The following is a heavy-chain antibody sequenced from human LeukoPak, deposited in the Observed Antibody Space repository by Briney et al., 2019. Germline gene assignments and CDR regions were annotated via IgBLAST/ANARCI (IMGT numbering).Heavy chain of an antibody. D-gene: IGHD3-22*01. Sequence: GASVEVSCKASGYTFTSYYMHWVRQAPGQGLEWMGIINPSGGSTSYAQKFQGRVTMTRDTSTSTVYMELSSLRSEDTAVYYCARDRREYYDSRRYYFDYWGQGTLVTVSS. CDR3: ARDRREYYDSRRYYFDY. V-gene: IGHV1-46*01. CDR1: GYTFTSYY. J-gene: IGHJ4*02. CDR2: INPSGGST.